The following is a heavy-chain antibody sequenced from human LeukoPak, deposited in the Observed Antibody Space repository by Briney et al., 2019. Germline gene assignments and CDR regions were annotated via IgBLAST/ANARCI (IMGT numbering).Heavy chain of an antibody. D-gene: IGHD3-10*01. CDR3: ARDREPTQGVLWFGDPHDY. Sequence: ASVKVSCKASGYTFTSYGISWVRQAPGQGLEWMGWISAYNGNTNYAQKLQGRVTMTTDTSTSTAYMELRSLRSDDTAVYYCARDREPTQGVLWFGDPHDYWGQGTLVTVSS. V-gene: IGHV1-18*01. CDR1: GYTFTSYG. CDR2: ISAYNGNT. J-gene: IGHJ4*02.